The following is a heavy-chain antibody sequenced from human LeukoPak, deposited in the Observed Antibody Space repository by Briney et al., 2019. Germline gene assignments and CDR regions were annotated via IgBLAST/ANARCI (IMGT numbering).Heavy chain of an antibody. Sequence: GGSLRLSCAASGFTVSSFAMSWVRQAPGKGLEWVSGFSLTGDRTYYTDSVKGRFTISRDNSKNTLYLQMNSLRAEDTAVYYCAKLPWSNYYYGMDVWGQGTTVTVSS. V-gene: IGHV3-23*01. J-gene: IGHJ6*02. D-gene: IGHD1-26*01. CDR2: FSLTGDRT. CDR1: GFTVSSFA. CDR3: AKLPWSNYYYGMDV.